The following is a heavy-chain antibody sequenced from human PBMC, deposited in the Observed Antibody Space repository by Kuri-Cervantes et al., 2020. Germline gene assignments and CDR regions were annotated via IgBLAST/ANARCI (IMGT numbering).Heavy chain of an antibody. V-gene: IGHV3-48*04. Sequence: GESLKISCAASGFTFSSYSMNWVRQAPGKGLEWVSYISSSSSTIYYADSVKGRFTISRDNAKNSLYLQMNSLRAEDTAVYYCARALVPSYDYIWGSYRWLYFDYWGQGTLVTVSS. CDR3: ARALVPSYDYIWGSYRWLYFDY. CDR1: GFTFSSYS. D-gene: IGHD3-16*02. J-gene: IGHJ4*02. CDR2: ISSSSSTI.